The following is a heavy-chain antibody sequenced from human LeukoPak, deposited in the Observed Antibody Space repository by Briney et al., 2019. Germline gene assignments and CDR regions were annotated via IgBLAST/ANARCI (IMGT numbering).Heavy chain of an antibody. V-gene: IGHV1-18*01. Sequence: ASVKVSCKASGYTFSSSGISWVRQAPGQGLEWMGWISPYNDDTRYEQTLQGRVTMTTDTSTSTVYMELRSLRSDDTAVYYCARSGSSYNPIDFWGQGTRVTVSS. J-gene: IGHJ4*02. D-gene: IGHD2-15*01. CDR1: GYTFSSSG. CDR3: ARSGSSYNPIDF. CDR2: ISPYNDDT.